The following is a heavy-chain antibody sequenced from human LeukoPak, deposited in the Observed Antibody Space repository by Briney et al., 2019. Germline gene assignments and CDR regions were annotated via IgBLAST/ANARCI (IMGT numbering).Heavy chain of an antibody. CDR1: GFTFSHYY. CDR3: ARGSESYSTPFYY. D-gene: IGHD3-10*01. V-gene: IGHV3-11*05. Sequence: KPGGSLRLSCAASGFTFSHYYMSWIRQAPGKGLEWVSFISSSSSDTNYADSVKGRFTISRDNAKDPLYLQLNRLRAEDTAVYYCARGSESYSTPFYYWGQGTLVTVSS. CDR2: ISSSSSDT. J-gene: IGHJ4*02.